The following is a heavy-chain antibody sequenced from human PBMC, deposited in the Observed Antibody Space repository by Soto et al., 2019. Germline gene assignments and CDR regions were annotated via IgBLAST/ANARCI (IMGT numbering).Heavy chain of an antibody. CDR3: ARVRAAAGTYAMDV. V-gene: IGHV1-69*12. CDR1: GGTFSSSA. Sequence: QGQRLQSGAEGKKPGASVKVSFKASGGTFSSSAISWVRKAPGQGLEWMGGIIPIFGTATYAKKFQGRVTITEDEYTNTAYMELSSLRSEDTAVDYCARVRAAAGTYAMDVWGQGTTVTVSS. D-gene: IGHD6-13*01. J-gene: IGHJ6*02. CDR2: IIPIFGTA.